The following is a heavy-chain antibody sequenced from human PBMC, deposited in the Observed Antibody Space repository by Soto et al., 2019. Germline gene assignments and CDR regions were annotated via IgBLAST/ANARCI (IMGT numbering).Heavy chain of an antibody. D-gene: IGHD3-22*01. Sequence: GASVKVSCKTSGYTFTSYGISWVRQAPGQGLEWMGWISTDKGKTNYAQKFQGRVTMTTDTSTSTAYMELRSLRSDDTAVYYCARDGYYYDRSGYGYFDYWGQGTLVTVPQ. V-gene: IGHV1-18*01. CDR3: ARDGYYYDRSGYGYFDY. CDR1: GYTFTSYG. CDR2: ISTDKGKT. J-gene: IGHJ4*02.